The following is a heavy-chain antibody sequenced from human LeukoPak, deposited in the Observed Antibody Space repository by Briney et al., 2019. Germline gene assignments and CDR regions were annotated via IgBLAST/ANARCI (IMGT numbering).Heavy chain of an antibody. Sequence: ASVTVSCKASGYTFSSYTMNWVRQAPGQGLEWMGWINTNTGNPTYAQGFTGRFVFSLDTSVSTAYLQISSLKAEDTAVYYCARDSRYYYGSGGWFDPWGQGTLVTVSS. D-gene: IGHD3-10*01. V-gene: IGHV7-4-1*02. J-gene: IGHJ5*02. CDR1: GYTFSSYT. CDR2: INTNTGNP. CDR3: ARDSRYYYGSGGWFDP.